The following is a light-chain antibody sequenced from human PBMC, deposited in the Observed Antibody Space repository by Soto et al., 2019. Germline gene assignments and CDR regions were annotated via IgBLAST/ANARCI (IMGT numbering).Light chain of an antibody. CDR2: DNN. V-gene: IGLV1-40*01. CDR1: SSNIGAGYD. J-gene: IGLJ3*02. Sequence: QSVLTQPPSVSGAPGQRVTISCTGSSSNIGAGYDVHWYQQLPGTAPKLLIFDNNNRPSGVTDRFSGSKSDTSASLAITGLQAEDEADYYCQSFDTSLRGFLMFGGGTKLTVL. CDR3: QSFDTSLRGFLM.